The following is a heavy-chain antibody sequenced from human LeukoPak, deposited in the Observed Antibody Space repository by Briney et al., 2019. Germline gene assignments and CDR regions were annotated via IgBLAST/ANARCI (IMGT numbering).Heavy chain of an antibody. CDR3: AKRGNSWDLFDY. V-gene: IGHV3-23*01. CDR2: IGGSVGSM. J-gene: IGHJ4*02. Sequence: GGSLRLSCAASGFTFSSYVMSWVRQAPGKGLEWVSNIGGSVGSMFYAASVKGRFAISRDNSKNTLFLQMNNLRVEDTAVYYCAKRGNSWDLFDYWGQGTLVPVSS. CDR1: GFTFSSYV. D-gene: IGHD6-13*01.